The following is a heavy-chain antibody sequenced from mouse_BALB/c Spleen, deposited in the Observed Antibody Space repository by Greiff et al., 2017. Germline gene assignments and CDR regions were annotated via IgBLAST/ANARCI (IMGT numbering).Heavy chain of an antibody. CDR2: IYPGSGST. CDR3: ALFDY. V-gene: IGHV1-83*01. CDR1: GYTFTDYV. J-gene: IGHJ2*01. Sequence: VQLQQSGPELVKPGASVKMSCKASGYTFTDYVISWVKQRTGQGLEWIGEIYPGSGSTYYNEKFKGKASITADTSSNTAYLQLSSLTSEDTAVYYCALFDYWGQGTTLTVSS.